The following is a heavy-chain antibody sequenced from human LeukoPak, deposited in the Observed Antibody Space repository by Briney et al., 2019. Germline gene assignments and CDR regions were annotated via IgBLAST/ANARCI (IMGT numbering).Heavy chain of an antibody. CDR3: AKSRRYCSGGSCYSGIYFDY. V-gene: IGHV3-23*01. Sequence: GGSLRLSCAASGFTFSSYAMSWVRQAPGKGLEWVSSISGSGGSTFYADSVKGGFTISRDNSKNTLYLQMNSRRADDTAVYYCAKSRRYCSGGSCYSGIYFDYWGQGPLVTVSS. J-gene: IGHJ4*02. CDR1: GFTFSSYA. CDR2: ISGSGGST. D-gene: IGHD2-15*01.